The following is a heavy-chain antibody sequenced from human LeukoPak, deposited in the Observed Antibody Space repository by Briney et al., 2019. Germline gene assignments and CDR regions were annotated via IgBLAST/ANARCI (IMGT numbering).Heavy chain of an antibody. J-gene: IGHJ5*02. CDR1: GDSVSSNSVT. Sequence: SQTLSLTCAISGDSVSSNSVTWTWIRQSPSRGLEWLGRTYYRSTWYNDYAVSVRGRITVNPDTSKNQFSLHLNSVTPEDTAVYYCARRLTQYDCFDPWGQGILVTVSS. V-gene: IGHV6-1*01. CDR2: TYYRSTWYN. D-gene: IGHD2-2*01. CDR3: ARRLTQYDCFDP.